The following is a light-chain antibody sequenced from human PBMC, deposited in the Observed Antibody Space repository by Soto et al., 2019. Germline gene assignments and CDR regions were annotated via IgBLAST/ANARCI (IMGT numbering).Light chain of an antibody. CDR3: CTYAGHVPK. CDR2: EVD. Sequence: QSALTQPASVSGSPGQSITISCAGTTSDVEYYDLVSWYQQHPGRAPKLLIYEVDKRPSGISVRFSGSKSGATASLTISGLLPEDEAVYFCCTYAGHVPKFGGGTKLTVL. CDR1: TSDVEYYDL. V-gene: IGLV2-23*02. J-gene: IGLJ2*01.